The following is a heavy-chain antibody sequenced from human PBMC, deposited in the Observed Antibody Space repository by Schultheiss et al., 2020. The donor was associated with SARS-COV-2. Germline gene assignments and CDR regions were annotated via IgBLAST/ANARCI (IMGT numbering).Heavy chain of an antibody. CDR3: ARESYYDSSGYSPAYFDY. V-gene: IGHV3-30*01. Sequence: AGSLRLSCAASGFTFSSYAMHWVRQAPGKGLEWVAVISYDGSNKYYADSVKGRFTISRDNSKNTLYLQMNSLRAEDTAVYYCARESYYDSSGYSPAYFDYWGQGTLVTVSS. J-gene: IGHJ4*02. CDR2: ISYDGSNK. CDR1: GFTFSSYA. D-gene: IGHD3-22*01.